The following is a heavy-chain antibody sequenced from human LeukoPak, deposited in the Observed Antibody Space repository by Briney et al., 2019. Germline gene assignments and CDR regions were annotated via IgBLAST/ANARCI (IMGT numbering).Heavy chain of an antibody. CDR1: GFTFSSYW. V-gene: IGHV3-30-3*01. CDR2: ISYDGSNK. CDR3: ARTQWELLHFDY. D-gene: IGHD1-26*01. J-gene: IGHJ4*02. Sequence: PGGSLRLSCAASGFTFSSYWMSCVRQAPGKGLEWVAVISYDGSNKYYADSVKGRFTISRDNAKNSLYLQMNSLRAEDTAVYYCARTQWELLHFDYWGQGTLVTVSS.